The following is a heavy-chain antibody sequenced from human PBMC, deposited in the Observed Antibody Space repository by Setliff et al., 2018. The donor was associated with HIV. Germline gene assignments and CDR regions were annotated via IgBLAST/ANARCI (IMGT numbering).Heavy chain of an antibody. D-gene: IGHD3-22*01. CDR3: VKDIVRYYYDTRGFDL. J-gene: IGHJ2*01. V-gene: IGHV3-9*01. Sequence: SLTISCAASGFTFDDYAMHWVRQAPGRGLEWISGINWNGGATGYADSVQGRFTMSRDNAKNSLYLEMNSLTPEDTAFYYCVKDIVRYYYDTRGFDLWGRGTPVTVSS. CDR2: INWNGGAT. CDR1: GFTFDDYA.